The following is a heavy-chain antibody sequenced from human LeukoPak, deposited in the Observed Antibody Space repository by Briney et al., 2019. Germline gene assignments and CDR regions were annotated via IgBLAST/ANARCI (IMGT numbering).Heavy chain of an antibody. V-gene: IGHV4-59*01. CDR2: IYYSGST. CDR1: GYSISGYY. CDR3: ARSLGHHDY. D-gene: IGHD7-27*01. J-gene: IGHJ4*02. Sequence: SETLSLTCTVAGYSISGYYWSWIRQPPGKGLEWIGYIYYSGSTYYNPSLKSRVTISLDTSKNQFSLKLNSVTAADTAVYYCARSLGHHDYWGQGTLVTVSS.